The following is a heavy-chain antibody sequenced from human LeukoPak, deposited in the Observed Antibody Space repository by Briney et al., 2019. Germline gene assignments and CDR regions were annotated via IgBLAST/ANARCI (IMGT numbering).Heavy chain of an antibody. Sequence: SETLSLTCTVSGGSISSGGYYWSWIRQHPGKGLEWIGYIYYSGSTYYNPSLKSRVTISVDTSKNQFSLKLSSVTAADTAVYYCARDPHRNYDFWSGYPHEYYFDYWGQGTLVTVSS. V-gene: IGHV4-31*03. CDR2: IYYSGST. CDR1: GGSISSGGYY. CDR3: ARDPHRNYDFWSGYPHEYYFDY. D-gene: IGHD3-3*01. J-gene: IGHJ4*02.